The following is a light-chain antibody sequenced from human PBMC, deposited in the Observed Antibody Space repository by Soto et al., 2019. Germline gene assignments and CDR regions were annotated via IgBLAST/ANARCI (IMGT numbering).Light chain of an antibody. CDR3: QQRSNWPPIT. V-gene: IGKV3-11*01. Sequence: EIVMTQSPATLSVSPGERATLSCRASQSVSSNLAWYQQKPGQAPRLLIYDASNRATGIPARFSGSGSGTDFTLTISSLEPEDFAVYYCQQRSNWPPITFGQGRRLEIK. CDR1: QSVSSN. CDR2: DAS. J-gene: IGKJ5*01.